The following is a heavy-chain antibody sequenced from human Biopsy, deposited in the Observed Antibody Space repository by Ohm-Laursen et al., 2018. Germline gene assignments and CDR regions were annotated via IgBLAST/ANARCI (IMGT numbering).Heavy chain of an antibody. CDR1: GGDINNYY. Sequence: GTLSLTCHVSGGDINNYYWSWIRQPAGKGLEWIGRIYPGGSTNYNPSLKSRVTMSVDTSKKQLSLRLRSVTAADTAVYYCARWTPEYDSSRYYLDAFDIWGQGTKVTVSS. V-gene: IGHV4-4*07. D-gene: IGHD3-22*01. CDR2: IYPGGST. J-gene: IGHJ3*02. CDR3: ARWTPEYDSSRYYLDAFDI.